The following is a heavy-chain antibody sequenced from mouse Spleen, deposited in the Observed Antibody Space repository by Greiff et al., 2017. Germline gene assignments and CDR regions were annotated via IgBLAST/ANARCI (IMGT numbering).Heavy chain of an antibody. D-gene: IGHD1-1*01. CDR3: AREPYYYGRSYAMDY. CDR1: GFTFSDFY. Sequence: EVQLVESGGGLVQAGRSLRLSCATSGFTFSDFYMEWVRQAPGKGLEWIAASRNKANDYTTEYSASVKGRFIVSRDTSQSILYLQMNALRAEDTAIYYCAREPYYYGRSYAMDYWGQGTSVTVSS. V-gene: IGHV7-1*01. CDR2: SRNKANDYTT. J-gene: IGHJ4*01.